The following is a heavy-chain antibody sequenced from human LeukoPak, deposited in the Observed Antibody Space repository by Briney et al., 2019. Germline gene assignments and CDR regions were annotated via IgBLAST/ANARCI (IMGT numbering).Heavy chain of an antibody. CDR2: INPNSGGT. V-gene: IGHV1-2*02. D-gene: IGHD1-26*01. Sequence: ASVTVSCKASGYTFTGYYIQWVRPAPGQGLEWMGWINPNSGGTNYAQKFQGRVTMTRDTSISTAYMELSRLRSDDTAVYYCASRPDVGATADYWGQGTLVTVSS. CDR1: GYTFTGYY. CDR3: ASRPDVGATADY. J-gene: IGHJ4*02.